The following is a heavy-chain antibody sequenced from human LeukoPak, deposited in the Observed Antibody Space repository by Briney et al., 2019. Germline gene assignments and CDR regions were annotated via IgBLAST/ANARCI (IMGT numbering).Heavy chain of an antibody. J-gene: IGHJ4*02. CDR2: IYYGGGT. CDR1: GGSISSYY. V-gene: IGHV4-59*08. D-gene: IGHD6-13*01. Sequence: SETLSLTCTFSGGSISSYYWSWIRQPPAQGLEWIGYIYYGGGTNYNPSLNSRVTISVDTSQNQFSLKLSSVTAADTAVYYCARHSSSWNYYFDYWGQGILVTVSS. CDR3: ARHSSSWNYYFDY.